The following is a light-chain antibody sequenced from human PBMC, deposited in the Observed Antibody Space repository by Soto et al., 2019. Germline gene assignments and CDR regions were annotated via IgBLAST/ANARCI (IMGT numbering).Light chain of an antibody. CDR2: DAS. J-gene: IGKJ4*01. Sequence: EIELTQSPGTLSLSTGESATLSCRVSQTTSPKYVAWYQQKPGQAPRLLIYDASSRATGIPDRFSGSGSGTDFTLTISRLEPEDSAVYYCQQYGSSFIFGGGTKVDI. V-gene: IGKV3-20*01. CDR1: QTTSPKY. CDR3: QQYGSSFI.